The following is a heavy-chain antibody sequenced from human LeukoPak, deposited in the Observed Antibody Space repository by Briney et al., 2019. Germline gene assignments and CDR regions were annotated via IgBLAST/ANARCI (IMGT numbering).Heavy chain of an antibody. V-gene: IGHV3-15*01. D-gene: IGHD6-19*01. CDR2: IKSKADGGTT. CDR1: GLTFRNAW. CDR3: TTFSEWLVLEGDDY. J-gene: IGHJ4*02. Sequence: PGGSLRLSCATSGLTFRNAWMSWVRQAPGKGLEWVGRIKSKADGGTTDYAAPVKGRFTISRDDSKNTLYLQMNSLKTEDTAVYYCTTFSEWLVLEGDDYWGQGTLVTVSS.